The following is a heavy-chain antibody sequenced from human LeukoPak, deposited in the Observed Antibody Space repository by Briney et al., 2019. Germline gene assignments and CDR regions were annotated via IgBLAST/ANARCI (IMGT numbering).Heavy chain of an antibody. Sequence: GGSLRLSCAASGFTLSSYAMSWVRQARGKGLEWVSAISGSGGSTYYADSVKGRFSMSRENSKNRGYLEMSRLRAEDTAVYYCAKVDTSPYSYDSSGYYSVDYWGQGTLVTVSS. CDR2: ISGSGGST. J-gene: IGHJ4*02. CDR1: GFTLSSYA. V-gene: IGHV3-23*01. CDR3: AKVDTSPYSYDSSGYYSVDY. D-gene: IGHD3-22*01.